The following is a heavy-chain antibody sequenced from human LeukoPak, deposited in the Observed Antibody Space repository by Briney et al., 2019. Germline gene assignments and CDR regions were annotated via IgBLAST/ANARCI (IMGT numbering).Heavy chain of an antibody. D-gene: IGHD3-10*01. Sequence: SETLSLTCTVSGGSISSSSYYWGWIRQPPGKGLECIGRIYDSGSTYYNPSLKSRVTISVDTSKNQFSLKLSSVTAADTAVYYCARIRQDYYGSGSYDFDYWGQGTLVTVSS. CDR1: GGSISSSSYY. J-gene: IGHJ4*02. V-gene: IGHV4-39*07. CDR3: ARIRQDYYGSGSYDFDY. CDR2: IYDSGST.